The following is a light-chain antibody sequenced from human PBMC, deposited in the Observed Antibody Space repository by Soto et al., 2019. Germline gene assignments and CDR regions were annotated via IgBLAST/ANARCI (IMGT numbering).Light chain of an antibody. CDR2: KVY. Sequence: DDVMTQSPLSLPVTIGQPASISCRCNQSLVRSDGIAYFSWFQQRPGRSQTRLMYKVYTRDSGVHARFSGSGSVTDFALKTRRVEAQDVGVYYCLQGTHGPITFGQGTRLEIK. V-gene: IGKV2-30*02. J-gene: IGKJ5*01. CDR3: LQGTHGPIT. CDR1: QSLVRSDGIAY.